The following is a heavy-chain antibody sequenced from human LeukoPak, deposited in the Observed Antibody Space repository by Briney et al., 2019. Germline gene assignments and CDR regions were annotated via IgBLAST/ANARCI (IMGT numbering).Heavy chain of an antibody. J-gene: IGHJ6*02. D-gene: IGHD3-16*01. CDR1: GFTFSSYE. CDR3: ARGTGLAHNGSDV. CDR2: MSSSGDTI. V-gene: IGHV3-48*03. Sequence: PGGSLRLSCAASGFTFSSYEMNWVRQAPGMGLEWVSFMSSSGDTIYYADSVKGRLTISRDNAKNSLYLQMNSLRAEDTAVYYCARGTGLAHNGSDVWGQGTTVTVSS.